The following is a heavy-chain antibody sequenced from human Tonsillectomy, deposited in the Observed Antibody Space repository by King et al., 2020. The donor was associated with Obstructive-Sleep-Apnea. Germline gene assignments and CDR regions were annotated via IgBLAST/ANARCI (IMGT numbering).Heavy chain of an antibody. CDR3: ARSRTRYLDY. J-gene: IGHJ4*02. D-gene: IGHD2-15*01. V-gene: IGHV3-48*04. CDR1: GFTFSTYN. Sequence: VQLVESGGGLVQPGGSLRLSCAASGFTFSTYNMIWVRQVPGRGLEWVAYISDFSSTTYYADSVKGRFTISRDNAKKSLYLQMNSLRAEDTALYYCARSRTRYLDYWGQGTLVTVSS. CDR2: ISDFSSTT.